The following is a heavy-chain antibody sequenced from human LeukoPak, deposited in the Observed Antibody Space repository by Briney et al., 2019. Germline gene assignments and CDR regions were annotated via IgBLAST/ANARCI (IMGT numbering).Heavy chain of an antibody. J-gene: IGHJ4*02. CDR3: ARIGLRERISGSITMIGGRY. CDR2: IYYSGST. Sequence: PSETLSLTCTVSGGSISSSSYYWGWIRQPPGKGLEWIGSIYYSGSTYYNPSLKSRVTISVDTSKNQFSLKLSSVTAADTAVYYCARIGLRERISGSITMIGGRYWGQGTLVTVSS. CDR1: GGSISSSSYY. D-gene: IGHD3-22*01. V-gene: IGHV4-39*07.